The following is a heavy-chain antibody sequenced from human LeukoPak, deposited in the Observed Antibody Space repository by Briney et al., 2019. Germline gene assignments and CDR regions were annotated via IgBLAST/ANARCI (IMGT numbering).Heavy chain of an antibody. V-gene: IGHV4-39*07. CDR3: ARVNQLLTNWFDP. Sequence: PSQTLSLTCTVSGGSISSGDYYWGWIRQPPGKGLEWIGSIYHSGSTYYNPSLKSRVTISVDTSKNQFSLKLSSVTAADTAVYYCARVNQLLTNWFDPWGQGTLVTVSS. D-gene: IGHD2-2*01. CDR1: GGSISSGDYY. J-gene: IGHJ5*02. CDR2: IYHSGST.